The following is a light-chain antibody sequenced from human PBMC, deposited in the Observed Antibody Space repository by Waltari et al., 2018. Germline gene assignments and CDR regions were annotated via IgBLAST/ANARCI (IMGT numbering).Light chain of an antibody. CDR1: QDIKNY. J-gene: IGKJ4*02. CDR2: DAS. Sequence: TQMTQSPSSLSASVGDRVTISCQASQDIKNYLNWYQKKPGKAPELLIYDASKLQRGVPSRFSGGGSGTDFTFTISNLQPEDFATYHCQQFDELPFTFGGGTKVEIK. V-gene: IGKV1-33*01. CDR3: QQFDELPFT.